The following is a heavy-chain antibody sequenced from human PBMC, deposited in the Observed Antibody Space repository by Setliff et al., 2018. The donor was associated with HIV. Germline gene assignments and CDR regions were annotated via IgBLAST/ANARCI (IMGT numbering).Heavy chain of an antibody. V-gene: IGHV4-39*07. J-gene: IGHJ4*02. Sequence: SETLSLTCTVSGGSISSSRYYWGWIRQPPGKGLEWIASIYFSGNTRYNPSLKSRVTISLDTSRNQFSLKLTSMTAADTSVYYCACRYYDLWSNYYTGIPYWGQGTLVTVSS. CDR1: GGSISSSRYY. CDR2: IYFSGNT. CDR3: ACRYYDLWSNYYTGIPY. D-gene: IGHD3-3*01.